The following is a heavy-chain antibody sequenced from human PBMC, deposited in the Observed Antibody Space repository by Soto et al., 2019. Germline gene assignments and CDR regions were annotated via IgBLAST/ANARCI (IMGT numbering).Heavy chain of an antibody. Sequence: QVPLVQSGAEVKKPGASVKVSCKASGYTFTSYDINWVRQATGQGLEWMGWMNPNSGNTGYAQKFQGRVTMTRNTSISTAYMELSSLRSEDTAVYYCTSRLRYFDRFDYWGQGTLVTVSS. CDR2: MNPNSGNT. D-gene: IGHD3-9*01. CDR3: TSRLRYFDRFDY. V-gene: IGHV1-8*01. CDR1: GYTFTSYD. J-gene: IGHJ4*02.